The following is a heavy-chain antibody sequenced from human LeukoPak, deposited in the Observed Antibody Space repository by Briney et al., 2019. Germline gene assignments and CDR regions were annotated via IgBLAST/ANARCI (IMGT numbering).Heavy chain of an antibody. J-gene: IGHJ4*02. CDR3: AKIAVAGYSANYYYFDY. CDR2: SSGSGVSS. CDR1: GFSFRSYA. V-gene: IGHV3-23*01. D-gene: IGHD6-19*01. Sequence: PGGSLRLSCAASGFSFRSYAMSWVRQAPGKGLEWVSTSSGSGVSSYYADSVKGRFTISRDNSKNTLYLQMNSLRAEDTAVYYCAKIAVAGYSANYYYFDYWGQGTLVTVSS.